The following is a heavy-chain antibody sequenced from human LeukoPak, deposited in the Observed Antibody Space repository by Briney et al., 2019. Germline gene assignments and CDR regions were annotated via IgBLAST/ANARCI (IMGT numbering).Heavy chain of an antibody. V-gene: IGHV1-18*01. CDR1: GYTFTSYG. J-gene: IGHJ3*02. D-gene: IGHD6-13*01. Sequence: ASVKVSCKASGYTFTSYGISWVRQAPGQGLEWMGWISAYNGNTNYAQKLQGRVTMTTDTSTSTAYMELRSLRSDDTAVYYCARPSSILLSDAFDIWGQGTMVTVSS. CDR2: ISAYNGNT. CDR3: ARPSSILLSDAFDI.